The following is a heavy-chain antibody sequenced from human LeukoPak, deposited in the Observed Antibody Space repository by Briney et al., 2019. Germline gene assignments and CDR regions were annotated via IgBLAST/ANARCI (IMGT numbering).Heavy chain of an antibody. V-gene: IGHV4-59*01. CDR3: AKTNGVANDILTGFYYFYYMDV. J-gene: IGHJ6*03. D-gene: IGHD3-9*01. CDR2: IQNTGST. CDR1: GGSISSYY. Sequence: SETLSLTCTVSGGSISSYYWSWIRQPPGKGLEWIGYIQNTGSTNYNPSLKSRVTISGDMSKNQLSLKLSSVTAADTAVYYCAKTNGVANDILTGFYYFYYMDVWGNGTTVTVSS.